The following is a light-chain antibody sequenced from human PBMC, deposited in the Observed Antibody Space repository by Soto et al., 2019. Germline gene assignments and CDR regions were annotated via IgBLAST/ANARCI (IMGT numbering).Light chain of an antibody. CDR1: QSVSNY. CDR2: DAS. Sequence: EIVLTRSPVTLSLSRGESATLSCRASQSVSNYLTWYQQKPGQAPRLLIYDASKRATGIPARFSGSGSGTDFTLTISSLEPEDFAVYYCQQRSIWPWTFGQGTKV. J-gene: IGKJ1*01. CDR3: QQRSIWPWT. V-gene: IGKV3-11*01.